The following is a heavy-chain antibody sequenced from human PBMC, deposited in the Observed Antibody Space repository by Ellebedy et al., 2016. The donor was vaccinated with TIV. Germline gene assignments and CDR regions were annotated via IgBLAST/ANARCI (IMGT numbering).Heavy chain of an antibody. D-gene: IGHD3-16*01. CDR3: AKDDDVSVRIRFDP. V-gene: IGHV3-23*01. J-gene: IGHJ5*02. CDR2: ISDSAGST. Sequence: GESLKISCAASGFTGSDHYMDWVRQAPGKGLEWVSAISDSAGSTYYADSVRGRFTISRDDSKNTLYLQMNSLRAEDTAVYYCAKDDDVSVRIRFDPWGQGTLVTVSS. CDR1: GFTGSDHY.